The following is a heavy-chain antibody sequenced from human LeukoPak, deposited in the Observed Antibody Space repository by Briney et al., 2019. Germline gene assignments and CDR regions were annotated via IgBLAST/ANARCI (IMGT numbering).Heavy chain of an antibody. CDR1: GYSFTSYW. V-gene: IGHV5-51*01. D-gene: IGHD4-17*01. J-gene: IGHJ4*02. CDR3: ARHPTRGYGDYAYYFDY. Sequence: GESLKISCKGSGYSFTSYWIGWVRQMPGKGLEWTGIIYPGDSDTRYSPSFQGQVTISADKSISTAYLQWSSLKASDTAMYYCARHPTRGYGDYAYYFDYWGQGTLVTVSS. CDR2: IYPGDSDT.